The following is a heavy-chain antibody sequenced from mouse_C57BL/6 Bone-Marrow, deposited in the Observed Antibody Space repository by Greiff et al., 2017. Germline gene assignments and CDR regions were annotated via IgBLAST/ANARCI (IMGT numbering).Heavy chain of an antibody. CDR1: GYTFTSYW. CDR3: AREIDYGSSFDY. J-gene: IGHJ2*01. D-gene: IGHD1-1*01. CDR2: IDPSDSYT. V-gene: IGHV1-59*01. Sequence: QVQLQQPGADLVRPGTSVKLSCKASGYTFTSYWMHWVKQRPGQGLEWIGVIDPSDSYTNYNQKFKGKATLTVDTSSSTSYMQLSSLTSEDSAVYYCAREIDYGSSFDYWGQGTTLTVSS.